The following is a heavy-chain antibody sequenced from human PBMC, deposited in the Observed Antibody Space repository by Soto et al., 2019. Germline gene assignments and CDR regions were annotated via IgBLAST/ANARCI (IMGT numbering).Heavy chain of an antibody. D-gene: IGHD2-8*01. CDR2: ISGSSSSI. CDR1: AFSFSTYT. CDR3: AQNGVSGRRYFDL. J-gene: IGHJ2*01. Sequence: EVELVESGGGLVQPGGSLRLSCAASAFSFSTYTMNWVRQAPGKGLEWVSYISGSSSSIKYADSVKGRFTISRDNAKNSLYLQMNSLRAEDTAVYYCAQNGVSGRRYFDLWGRGTLVTVSS. V-gene: IGHV3-48*01.